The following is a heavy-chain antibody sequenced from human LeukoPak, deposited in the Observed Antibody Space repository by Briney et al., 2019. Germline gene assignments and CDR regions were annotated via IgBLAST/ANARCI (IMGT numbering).Heavy chain of an antibody. CDR3: AREKDYGDSFDY. D-gene: IGHD4-17*01. Sequence: SETLSLTCTVSGGSISSSSYYWGWIRQPPGKGLEWIGSIYYSGSTYYNPSLKSRVTISVDTSKNQFSLKLSSVTAADTAVYYCAREKDYGDSFDYWGQGTLVTVSS. CDR2: IYYSGST. V-gene: IGHV4-39*07. CDR1: GGSISSSSYY. J-gene: IGHJ4*02.